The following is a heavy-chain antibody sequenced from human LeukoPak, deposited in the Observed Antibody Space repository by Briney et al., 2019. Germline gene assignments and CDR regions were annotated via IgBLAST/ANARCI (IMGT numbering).Heavy chain of an antibody. Sequence: GGSLRLSCAASGFTFSSYSMNWVRQAPGKGLEWVSSISSSSSYIYYADSVKGRFTISRDNAKNSLYLQMNGLRAEDTAVYYCARARGYSNYFSFDYWGQGTLVTVSS. CDR3: ARARGYSNYFSFDY. CDR1: GFTFSSYS. D-gene: IGHD4-11*01. V-gene: IGHV3-21*01. CDR2: ISSSSSYI. J-gene: IGHJ4*02.